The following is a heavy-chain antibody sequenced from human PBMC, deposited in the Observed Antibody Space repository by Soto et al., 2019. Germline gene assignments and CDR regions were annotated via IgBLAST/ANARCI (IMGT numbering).Heavy chain of an antibody. CDR1: GFTFSSYA. D-gene: IGHD2-15*01. V-gene: IGHV3-23*01. Sequence: GGSLRLSCAASGFTFSSYAMSWVRQAPGKGLEWVSAISGSGGSTYYADSVKGRFTISRDNSKNTLYLQMNSLRAEDTAVYYCAKEVVVVAATRPNWFDPWGQGTLVTVSS. J-gene: IGHJ5*02. CDR3: AKEVVVVAATRPNWFDP. CDR2: ISGSGGST.